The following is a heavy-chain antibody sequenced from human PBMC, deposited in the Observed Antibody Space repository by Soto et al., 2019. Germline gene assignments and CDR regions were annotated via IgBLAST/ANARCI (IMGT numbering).Heavy chain of an antibody. CDR2: FFYTGST. V-gene: IGHV4-59*01. D-gene: IGHD5-12*01. CDR1: TGSSDSFY. Sequence: QVQLQVSGPGLVKPSATLSLSCTVSTGSSDSFYWSWIRQPPGKGLEWIGYFFYTGSTNHNPSLKGRVTISLDMSSSQFSLSLTSVTAADTATYYCARSRDGYNLNPIDQWGQGLLVTVSS. CDR3: ARSRDGYNLNPIDQ. J-gene: IGHJ4*02.